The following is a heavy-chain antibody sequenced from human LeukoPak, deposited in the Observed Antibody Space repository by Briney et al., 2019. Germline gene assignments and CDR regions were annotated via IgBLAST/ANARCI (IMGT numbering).Heavy chain of an antibody. J-gene: IGHJ4*02. V-gene: IGHV3-23*01. CDR2: ISGSGGST. CDR3: AKTTAGYSSGRYPGWPVDY. CDR1: GFTFGSYA. Sequence: GGSLRLSCAASGFTFGSYAMYWVRQAPGKGLEWVSGISGSGGSTFYADSVKGRSTISRDNSENTVYLQMNSLRADDTAVYYCAKTTAGYSSGRYPGWPVDYWGQGTLVTVSS. D-gene: IGHD6-19*01.